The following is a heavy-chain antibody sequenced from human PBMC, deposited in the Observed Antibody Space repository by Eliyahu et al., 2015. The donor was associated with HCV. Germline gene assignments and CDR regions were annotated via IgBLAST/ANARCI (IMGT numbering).Heavy chain of an antibody. CDR1: GFSFSSHA. J-gene: IGHJ4*02. CDR2: ISYDGNNK. CDR3: ARDAQASGWYYFDY. V-gene: IGHV3-30-3*01. D-gene: IGHD6-19*01. Sequence: VESGGGVVQPGRSLRLSCAASGFSFSSHAMHWVRQAPGKGLEWVAMISYDGNNKYYADSVKGRFTISRDNSKNTLYLQMNNLRAEDTTIFYCARDAQASGWYYFDYWGPGTLVTVSS.